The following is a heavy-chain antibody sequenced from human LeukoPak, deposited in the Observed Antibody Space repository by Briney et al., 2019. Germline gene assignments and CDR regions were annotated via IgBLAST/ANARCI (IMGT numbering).Heavy chain of an antibody. CDR1: GFTFSSYW. Sequence: GGSLRLSCAASGFTFSSYWMHWVRQAPGKGLVWVSRISYDGHNTDYADSVKGRFTISRDTAKNTLYLQMNSLRVDDTAVYYCGILTLSPGWGQGTLVTVSS. CDR3: GILTLSPG. J-gene: IGHJ4*02. V-gene: IGHV3-74*01. CDR2: ISYDGHNT. D-gene: IGHD1-14*01.